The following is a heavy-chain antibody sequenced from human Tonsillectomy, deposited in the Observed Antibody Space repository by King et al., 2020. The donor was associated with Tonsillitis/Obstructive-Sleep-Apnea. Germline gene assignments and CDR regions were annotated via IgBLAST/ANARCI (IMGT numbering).Heavy chain of an antibody. CDR1: GFTFSSYA. V-gene: IGHV3-64D*08. J-gene: IGHJ4*02. D-gene: IGHD3-16*01. CDR2: ISSNGGDT. CDR3: VKGYALTAVSWGYYFDY. Sequence: VQLVESGGGLVQPGGSLRLSCSASGFTFSSYAMHWVRQAPGKGLEYVSGISSNGGDTYYADSVKGRFTVSRDNSKNTLYLQMSSLRAEDTAVYYCVKGYALTAVSWGYYFDYWGQGTPVTVSS.